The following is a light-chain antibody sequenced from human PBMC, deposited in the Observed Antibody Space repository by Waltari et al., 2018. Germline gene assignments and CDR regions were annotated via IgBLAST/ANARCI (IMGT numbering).Light chain of an antibody. Sequence: QSALTQTATVSGSPGQSITISCTGTSSDIGTYNLVSWYQQHPGKAPTLIIYDVNKRPSSVSNRFSGSKSGNTASLTIAGLYAADEADYYCCSYAGSAISVFGGGTKVTVL. CDR2: DVN. V-gene: IGLV2-23*02. J-gene: IGLJ3*02. CDR1: SSDIGTYNL. CDR3: CSYAGSAISV.